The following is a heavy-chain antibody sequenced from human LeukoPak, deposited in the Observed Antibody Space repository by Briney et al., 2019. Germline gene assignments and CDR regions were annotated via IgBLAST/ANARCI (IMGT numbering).Heavy chain of an antibody. CDR3: ASCQADTPIYYFDN. D-gene: IGHD5-18*01. J-gene: IGHJ4*02. Sequence: SETLSLTCTVSGGSISRSNYYWGWIRQSPGKGLEWIGNVYYRGGTFYNPSLKNRVTISIDTSKNQFSLNLSSVTAADTAVFYCASCQADTPIYYFDNWGQGTLVTVSS. CDR2: VYYRGGT. CDR1: GGSISRSNYY. V-gene: IGHV4-39*07.